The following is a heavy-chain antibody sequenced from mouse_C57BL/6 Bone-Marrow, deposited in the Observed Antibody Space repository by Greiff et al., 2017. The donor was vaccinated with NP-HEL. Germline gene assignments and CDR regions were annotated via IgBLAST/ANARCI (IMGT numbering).Heavy chain of an antibody. V-gene: IGHV1-7*01. D-gene: IGHD1-1*01. CDR3: ARSRSLLDGYFDV. CDR1: GYTFTSYW. Sequence: QVQLQQSGAELAKPGASVKLSCKASGYTFTSYWMHWVKQRPGQGLEWIGYINPSSGYTKYNQKFKDKATLTADKSSSTAYMQLSSLTYEDSAVYYCARSRSLLDGYFDVWGTGTTVTVSS. CDR2: INPSSGYT. J-gene: IGHJ1*03.